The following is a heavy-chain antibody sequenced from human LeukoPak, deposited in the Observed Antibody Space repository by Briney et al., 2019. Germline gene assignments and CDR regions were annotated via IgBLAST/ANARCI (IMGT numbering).Heavy chain of an antibody. D-gene: IGHD6-19*01. CDR3: ARDLTGYSTGWYVLYYFDY. J-gene: IGHJ4*02. Sequence: GGSLRLSCAASEFTFSTYSMNWVRQAPGKGLEWISFISSSSSTIYYADSVKGRFTVSRDNAKNPLYLQMNSLGAEDTAVYYCARDLTGYSTGWYVLYYFDYWGQGTLVTVFS. CDR2: ISSSSSTI. V-gene: IGHV3-48*04. CDR1: EFTFSTYS.